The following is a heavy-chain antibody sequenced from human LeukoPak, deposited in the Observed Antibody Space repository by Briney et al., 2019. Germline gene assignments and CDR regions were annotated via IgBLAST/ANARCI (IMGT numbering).Heavy chain of an antibody. Sequence: PGGSLRLSCAASGFTFSSYGMHWVRQAPGKGLEWVAFIRYDGSNKYYADSVKGRFTISRDNSKNTLYLQMNSLRAEDTAVYYCAKDGDYGDYVSAFDIWAKGQWSPSLQ. D-gene: IGHD4-17*01. CDR2: IRYDGSNK. CDR1: GFTFSSYG. V-gene: IGHV3-30*02. J-gene: IGHJ3*02. CDR3: AKDGDYGDYVSAFDI.